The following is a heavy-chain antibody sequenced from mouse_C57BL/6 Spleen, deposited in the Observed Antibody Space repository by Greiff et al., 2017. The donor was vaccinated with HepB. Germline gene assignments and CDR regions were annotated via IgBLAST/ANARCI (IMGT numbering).Heavy chain of an antibody. CDR3: SRGYGSNWYFDV. CDR2: INPNYGTT. CDR1: GYSFTDYN. Sequence: VQLQQSGPELVKPGASVKISCKASGYSFTDYNMNWVKQSNGKSLEWIGVINPNYGTTSYNQKFKGKATLTVDQSSSTAYMQLNSLTSEDSAGYDCSRGYGSNWYFDVWGTGTTVTVSS. D-gene: IGHD2-2*01. V-gene: IGHV1-39*01. J-gene: IGHJ1*03.